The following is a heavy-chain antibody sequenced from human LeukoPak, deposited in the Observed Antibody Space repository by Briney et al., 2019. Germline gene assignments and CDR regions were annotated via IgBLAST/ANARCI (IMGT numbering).Heavy chain of an antibody. J-gene: IGHJ4*02. CDR1: GFTFSSYE. Sequence: GVLRLSCAASGFTFSSYEMNWVRQAPGKGLEWVSYISSSGSTIYYADSVKGRFTISRDNAKNSLYLQMNSLRAEDTAVYYCARDSFEVDSSGYYPFDYWGQGTLVTVSS. CDR2: ISSSGSTI. CDR3: ARDSFEVDSSGYYPFDY. D-gene: IGHD3-22*01. V-gene: IGHV3-48*03.